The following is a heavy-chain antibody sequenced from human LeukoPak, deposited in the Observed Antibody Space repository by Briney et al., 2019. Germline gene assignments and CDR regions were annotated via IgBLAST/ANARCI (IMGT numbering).Heavy chain of an antibody. Sequence: KSSETLSLTCTVSGGSISSGGYYWSWIRRHPGKGLEWIGYIYYSGSTYYNPSLKSRVTISVDTSKNQFSLKLSSVTAADTAVYYCARDLRLAYCGGDCYSNYYYYYGMDVWGQGTTVTVSS. CDR1: GGSISSGGYY. CDR3: ARDLRLAYCGGDCYSNYYYYYGMDV. D-gene: IGHD2-21*02. J-gene: IGHJ6*02. CDR2: IYYSGST. V-gene: IGHV4-31*03.